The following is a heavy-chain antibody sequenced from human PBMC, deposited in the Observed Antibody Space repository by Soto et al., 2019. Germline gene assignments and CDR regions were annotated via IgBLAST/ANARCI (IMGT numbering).Heavy chain of an antibody. CDR2: ISGSGGST. CDR3: AKVSRGIGVVPAAIN. CDR1: GHTFHNYA. J-gene: IGHJ4*02. D-gene: IGHD2-2*02. V-gene: IGHV3-23*01. Sequence: EVQLLESGGGLEQPGGSLRLSCVGSGHTFHNYAMTWVRQAPGKGLEWVSGISGSGGSTYYADSVRGRFTISRDDSKNMLYLQMKSLRAEDTAVYYCAKVSRGIGVVPAAINWGQGTLVTVSS.